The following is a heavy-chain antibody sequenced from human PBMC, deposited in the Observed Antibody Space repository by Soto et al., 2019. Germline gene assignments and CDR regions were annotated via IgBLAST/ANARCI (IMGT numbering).Heavy chain of an antibody. CDR3: TTVRSIVGANWAAFDI. J-gene: IGHJ3*02. CDR1: GDSVSSNSAA. CDR2: TYYRSKWYS. V-gene: IGHV6-1*01. D-gene: IGHD1-26*01. Sequence: PSQTLSLTCAISGDSVSSNSAAWNWIRQSPSRGLEWLGRTYYRSKWYSDYVGSVKSRITINPDTSKNQFSLQLNSLKTEDTAVYYCTTVRSIVGANWAAFDIWGQGTMVTVSS.